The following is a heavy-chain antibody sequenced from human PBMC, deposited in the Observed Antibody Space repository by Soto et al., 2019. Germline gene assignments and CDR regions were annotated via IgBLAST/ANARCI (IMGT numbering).Heavy chain of an antibody. J-gene: IGHJ4*02. D-gene: IGHD4-17*01. Sequence: SETLSLTCTGSGGSISSYYWSWIRQPPGKGLEWIGYIYYSGSTNYNPSLKSRVTISVDTSKNQFSLKLSSVTAADTAVYYCARTHDYGDYYFDYWGQGTLVTVPQ. V-gene: IGHV4-59*01. CDR3: ARTHDYGDYYFDY. CDR1: GGSISSYY. CDR2: IYYSGST.